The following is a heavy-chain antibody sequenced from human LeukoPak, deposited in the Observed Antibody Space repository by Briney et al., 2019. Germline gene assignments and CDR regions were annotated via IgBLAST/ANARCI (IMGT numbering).Heavy chain of an antibody. CDR2: IYTSGST. CDR1: GGSISGHW. J-gene: IGHJ4*02. CDR3: TGSSGYFWVY. V-gene: IGHV4-4*09. Sequence: PSETLSLTCTVSGGSISGHWWSWIRQPPGKGLEWIGYIYTSGSTNYNPSLKSRVTISVDTSKNQFSLKLSSVTAADTAVYYCTGSSGYFWVYWGQGTLVTVSS. D-gene: IGHD3-22*01.